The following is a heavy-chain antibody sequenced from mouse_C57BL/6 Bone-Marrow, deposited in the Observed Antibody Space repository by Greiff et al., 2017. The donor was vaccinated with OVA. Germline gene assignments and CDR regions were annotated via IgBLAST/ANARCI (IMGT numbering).Heavy chain of an antibody. J-gene: IGHJ2*01. CDR1: GYTFTSYW. Sequence: QVQLKQPGAELVRPGSSVKLSCKASGYTFTSYWMHWVKQRPIQGLEWIGNIDPSDSETHYNQKFKDKATLTVDKSSSTAYMQLSSLTSEDSAVYYCARWGYYYGSSYDYWGQGTTLTVSS. V-gene: IGHV1-52*01. D-gene: IGHD1-1*01. CDR3: ARWGYYYGSSYDY. CDR2: IDPSDSET.